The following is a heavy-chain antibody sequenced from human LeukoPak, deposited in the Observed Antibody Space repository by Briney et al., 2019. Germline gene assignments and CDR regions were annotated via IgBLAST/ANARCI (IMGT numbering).Heavy chain of an antibody. CDR3: ARDLTRITIFGVVIDYYYYGMDV. CDR1: GYTFTSYY. V-gene: IGHV1-46*01. D-gene: IGHD3-3*01. Sequence: ASVKVSCKASGYTFTSYYMHWVRQAPGQGLEWMGIINPSGGSTSYAQKFQGRVTMTRDTSTSTVYMELSSLRSEDTAVYYCARDLTRITIFGVVIDYYYYGMDVWGQGTTVTVSS. J-gene: IGHJ6*02. CDR2: INPSGGST.